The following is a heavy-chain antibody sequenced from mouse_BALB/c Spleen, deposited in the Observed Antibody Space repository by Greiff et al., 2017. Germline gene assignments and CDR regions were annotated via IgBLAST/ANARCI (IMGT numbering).Heavy chain of an antibody. Sequence: QVQLQQSGAELVRPGTSVKVSCKASGYAFTNYLIEWVKQRPGQGLEWIGVINPGSGGTNYNEKFKGKATLTADKSSSTAYMQLSSLTSDDSAVYFCALTARATWFAYWGQGTLVTVSA. CDR1: GYAFTNYL. CDR2: INPGSGGT. V-gene: IGHV1-54*01. D-gene: IGHD3-2*01. J-gene: IGHJ3*01. CDR3: ALTARATWFAY.